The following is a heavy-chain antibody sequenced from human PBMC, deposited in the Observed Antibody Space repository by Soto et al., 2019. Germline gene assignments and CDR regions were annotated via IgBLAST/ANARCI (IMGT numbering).Heavy chain of an antibody. J-gene: IGHJ5*02. D-gene: IGHD2-2*01. V-gene: IGHV5-51*01. CDR2: IYPGDSDT. Sequence: PGESLKISCKASGYRFTNYWIGWVRQMPGEGLEWMGIIYPGDSDTSYSPSFQGQVNISADKSISTVYLQWTSLQASDTAVYYCARGYCTTTICDPWLDPWGQGTLVTVSS. CDR1: GYRFTNYW. CDR3: ARGYCTTTICDPWLDP.